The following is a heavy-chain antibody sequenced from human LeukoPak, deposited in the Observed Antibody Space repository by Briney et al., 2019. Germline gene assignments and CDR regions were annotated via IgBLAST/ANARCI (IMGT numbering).Heavy chain of an antibody. D-gene: IGHD3-10*01. Sequence: ASVKVSCKVSGYTLTELSMHWVRQAPGKGLEWMGGFDPEDGETIYAQKFQGRVTMTEHTSTDTAYMELSSLRSEDTAVYYCATPWFGESPSGAFDIWGQGTMVTVSS. J-gene: IGHJ3*02. CDR2: FDPEDGET. CDR3: ATPWFGESPSGAFDI. CDR1: GYTLTELS. V-gene: IGHV1-24*01.